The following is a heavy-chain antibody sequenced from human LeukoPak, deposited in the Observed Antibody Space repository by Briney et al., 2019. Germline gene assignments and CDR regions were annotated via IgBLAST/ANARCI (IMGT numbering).Heavy chain of an antibody. J-gene: IGHJ4*02. CDR1: GGSFSGYY. V-gene: IGHV4-34*01. D-gene: IGHD3-10*01. CDR2: INHSGST. Sequence: SETLSLTCAVYGGSFSGYYWSWIRQPPGKGLEWIGEINHSGSTNYNPSLKSRVTISVDTSKNQLSLKLSSVTAADTAVYYCARGRTGITMVRGVIQKSLYYFDYWGQGTLVTVSS. CDR3: ARGRTGITMVRGVIQKSLYYFDY.